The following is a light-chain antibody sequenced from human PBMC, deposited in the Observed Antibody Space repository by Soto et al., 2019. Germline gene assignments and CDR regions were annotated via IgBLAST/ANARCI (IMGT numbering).Light chain of an antibody. V-gene: IGKV2-30*01. CDR1: QSLVYSDGNTY. CDR2: KVS. J-gene: IGKJ4*01. Sequence: DVVMTQSPLSLPVTLGQPASISCRSNQSLVYSDGNTYLNWFQQRPGQSPRRLIYKVSNRDSGVPARFSGSGSGTDFTLKISRVEAEDVGLYYCMQATHWPLTFGGGTKVELK. CDR3: MQATHWPLT.